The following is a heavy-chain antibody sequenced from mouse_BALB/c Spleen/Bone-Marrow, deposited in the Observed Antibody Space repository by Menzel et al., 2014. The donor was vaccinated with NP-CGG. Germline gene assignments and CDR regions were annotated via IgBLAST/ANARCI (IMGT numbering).Heavy chain of an antibody. Sequence: EVQLQESGPELVKPGASVKISCKASGYTFTDYDMHWVKQSHGKSLEWIGYIYPYNGVTGYNQKFKSKATLTVDNSSTTAYMELRSLTSEDFAVYYCARPHYYGYGYRGQGTTLTVSS. J-gene: IGHJ2*01. CDR2: IYPYNGVT. V-gene: IGHV1S29*02. D-gene: IGHD1-2*01. CDR3: ARPHYYGYGY. CDR1: GYTFTDYD.